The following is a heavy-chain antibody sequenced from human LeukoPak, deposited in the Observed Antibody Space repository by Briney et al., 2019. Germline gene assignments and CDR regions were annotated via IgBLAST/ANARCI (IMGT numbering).Heavy chain of an antibody. D-gene: IGHD2-2*01. CDR3: ARGEVSASLYYFDF. CDR1: VYTFTTYG. CDR2: VSGYTGNT. Sequence: ASVKVSFTTSVYTFTTYGVSWVRQAPGQGLEWMGWVSGYTGNTNYAERFQGRVTMTIDTSTSTVYMELTSLRSDDTAVYYCARGEVSASLYYFDFWGQGTLVTVS. J-gene: IGHJ4*02. V-gene: IGHV1-18*01.